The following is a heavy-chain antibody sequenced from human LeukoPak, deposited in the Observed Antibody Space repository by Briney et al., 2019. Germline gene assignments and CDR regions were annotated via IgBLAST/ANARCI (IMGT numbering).Heavy chain of an antibody. D-gene: IGHD4-11*01. V-gene: IGHV4-59*12. J-gene: IGHJ4*02. CDR2: IYYSGST. CDR3: ARVPGDYANYAAIDY. Sequence: SETLSLTCTVSGGSISSYYWSWIRQPPGKGLEWIGTIYYSGSTYYNPSLKSRVTISVDTSKNQFSLKLSSVAAADTAVYYCARVPGDYANYAAIDYWGQGTLVIVSS. CDR1: GGSISSYY.